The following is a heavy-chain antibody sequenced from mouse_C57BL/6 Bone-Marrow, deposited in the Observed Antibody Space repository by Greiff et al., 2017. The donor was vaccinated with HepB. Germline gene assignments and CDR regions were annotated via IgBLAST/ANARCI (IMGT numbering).Heavy chain of an antibody. CDR3: ARLGITTVVDWYFDV. CDR2: ISSGSSTI. V-gene: IGHV5-17*01. J-gene: IGHJ1*03. Sequence: EVQGVESGGGLVKPGGSLKLSCAASGFTFSDYGMHWVRQAPEKGLEWVAYISSGSSTIYYADTVKGRFTISRDNAKNTLFLQMTSLRSEDTAMYYCARLGITTVVDWYFDVWGTGTTVTVSS. CDR1: GFTFSDYG. D-gene: IGHD1-1*01.